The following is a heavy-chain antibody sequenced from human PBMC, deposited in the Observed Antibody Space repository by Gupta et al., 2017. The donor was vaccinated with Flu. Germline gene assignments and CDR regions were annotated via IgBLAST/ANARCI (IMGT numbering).Heavy chain of an antibody. CDR2: ISGSGGST. V-gene: IGHV3-23*01. D-gene: IGHD2-15*01. Sequence: AMSWVRQAPGKGLEWVSVISGSGGSTYYADSVKGRFTISRDNSKNTLYLQMNSLRAEDTAVYYCAKGGYCSGGSCLRAFDIWGQGTMVTVSS. J-gene: IGHJ3*02. CDR3: AKGGYCSGGSCLRAFDI. CDR1: A.